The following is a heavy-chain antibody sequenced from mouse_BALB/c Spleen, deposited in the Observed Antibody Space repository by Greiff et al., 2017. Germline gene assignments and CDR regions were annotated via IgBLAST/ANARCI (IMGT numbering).Heavy chain of an antibody. CDR1: GFTFSSYT. D-gene: IGHD2-1*01. V-gene: IGHV5-12-2*01. CDR2: ISNGGGST. J-gene: IGHJ4*01. Sequence: EVQLVESGGGLVQPGGSLKLSCAASGFTFSSYTMSWVRQTPEKRLEWVAYISNGGGSTYYPDTVKGRFTISRDNAKNTLYLQMSSLKSEDTAMYYCARRDYGNSSYAMDDWGQGTSVTVSS. CDR3: ARRDYGNSSYAMDD.